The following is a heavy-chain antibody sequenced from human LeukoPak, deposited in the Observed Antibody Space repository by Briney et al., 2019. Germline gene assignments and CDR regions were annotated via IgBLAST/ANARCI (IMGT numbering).Heavy chain of an antibody. CDR3: AKDVVHYYDNSGFDY. D-gene: IGHD3-22*01. CDR1: GFTFSSYG. Sequence: GGSLRLSCAASGFTFSSYGMHWVRQAPVKGLERVAFIRYDGSNKYYADSVKGRFTVSRDNSKNTLYLQMNSLMAEDTAVYYCAKDVVHYYDNSGFDYWGQGTVVTVSS. CDR2: IRYDGSNK. V-gene: IGHV3-30*02. J-gene: IGHJ4*02.